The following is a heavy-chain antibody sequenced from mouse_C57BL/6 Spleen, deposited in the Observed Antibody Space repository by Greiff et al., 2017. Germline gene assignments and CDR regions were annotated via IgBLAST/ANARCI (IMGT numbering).Heavy chain of an antibody. J-gene: IGHJ2*01. V-gene: IGHV1-15*01. CDR2: IDPETGGN. CDR1: GYTFTDYE. Sequence: VQLQQSGAELVRPGASVTLSCKASGYTFTDYEMHWVKQTPVHGLEWIGAIDPETGGNAYNQKFKGKAILTADKSSSTAYMVLRSLTSEDSAVYYCTTFDYWGQGTTLTVSS. CDR3: TTFDY.